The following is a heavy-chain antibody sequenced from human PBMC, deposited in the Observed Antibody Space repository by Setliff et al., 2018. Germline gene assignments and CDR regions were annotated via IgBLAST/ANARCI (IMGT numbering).Heavy chain of an antibody. V-gene: IGHV3-74*01. CDR1: GFTISKYW. Sequence: GGSLRLSCAASGFTISKYWMHWVRQIPGKGLAWVSRIKRDGSITNYADSVKGRFTISRDNARNTLYLQMNSLRAEDTAVYYCAKHGAYNDFLTGYNFYYDMDVWGQGTTVTVSS. CDR3: AKHGAYNDFLTGYNFYYDMDV. CDR2: IKRDGSIT. J-gene: IGHJ6*02. D-gene: IGHD3-9*01.